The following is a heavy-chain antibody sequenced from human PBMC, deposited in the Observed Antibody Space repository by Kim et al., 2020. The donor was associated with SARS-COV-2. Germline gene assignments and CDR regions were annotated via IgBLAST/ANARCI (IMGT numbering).Heavy chain of an antibody. D-gene: IGHD2-15*01. J-gene: IGHJ4*01. V-gene: IGHV3-66*01. CDR2: IYSGGST. Sequence: GGSLRLSCAASGFTVSSNYMSWVRQAPGKGREGVSVIYSGGSTYYADSVKGRFTISRDNSKNTLYLQMNSLRAEDTAVYYCTIVVVGAATGERYFDYWG. CDR1: GFTVSSNY. CDR3: TIVVVGAATGERYFDY.